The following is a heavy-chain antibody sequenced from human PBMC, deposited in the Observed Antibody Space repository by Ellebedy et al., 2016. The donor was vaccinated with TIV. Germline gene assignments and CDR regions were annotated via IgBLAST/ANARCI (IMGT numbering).Heavy chain of an antibody. CDR3: AKDQWHLHPTPSPFDY. J-gene: IGHJ4*02. Sequence: GGSLRLSXAASGFTFSNYGTSWVRQVPGKGLEWVSGVSGRGGTYYAESVKGRFTVSRDNSKNTVYLQMNSLRAEDTAVYYCAKDQWHLHPTPSPFDYWGQGTLVTVSS. D-gene: IGHD6-19*01. V-gene: IGHV3-23*01. CDR2: VSGRGGT. CDR1: GFTFSNYG.